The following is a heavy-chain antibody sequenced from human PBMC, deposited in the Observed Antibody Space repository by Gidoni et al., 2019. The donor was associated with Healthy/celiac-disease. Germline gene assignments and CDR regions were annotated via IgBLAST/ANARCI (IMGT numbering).Heavy chain of an antibody. CDR1: GFTFSSYS. CDR2: ISSSSSYI. Sequence: EVQLVESGGGLVKPGGSLRLSCAASGFTFSSYSMIWVRQAPGKGLEWVSSISSSSSYIYYADSVKGRFTISRDNAKNSLYLQMNSLRAEDTAEYYCARERGYSSSSEDYYYYYYMDVWGKGTTVTVSS. V-gene: IGHV3-21*01. CDR3: ARERGYSSSSEDYYYYYYMDV. J-gene: IGHJ6*03. D-gene: IGHD6-6*01.